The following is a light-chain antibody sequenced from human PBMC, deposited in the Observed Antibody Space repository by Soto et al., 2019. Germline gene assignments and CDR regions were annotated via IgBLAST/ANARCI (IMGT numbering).Light chain of an antibody. J-gene: IGKJ1*01. CDR1: QSISSY. V-gene: IGKV1-39*01. CDR2: AAS. CDR3: QQSYSSLPET. Sequence: DIQMTQSPSSLSASVGDRVTITCRASQSISSYLNWYQQKPGKAPKLLIYAASRLQSGVPSRFSGSGSGTDFTLTISSLQPEDFATYYCQQSYSSLPETFGQGTKVDIK.